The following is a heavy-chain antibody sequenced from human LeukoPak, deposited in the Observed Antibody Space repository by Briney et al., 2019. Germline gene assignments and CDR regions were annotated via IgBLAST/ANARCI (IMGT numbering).Heavy chain of an antibody. J-gene: IGHJ4*02. V-gene: IGHV3-74*01. CDR3: ARVMISFGGVVLQIFDY. D-gene: IGHD3-16*01. Sequence: GGSLRLSCAASGFTVSSNYMSWVRQAPGKGLVWVSNTDGSSTNYADFVKGRFTISRDNAKNTLYLQMNSLRAEDTAVYYCARVMISFGGVVLQIFDYWGPGTLVTVSS. CDR2: NTDGSST. CDR1: GFTVSSNY.